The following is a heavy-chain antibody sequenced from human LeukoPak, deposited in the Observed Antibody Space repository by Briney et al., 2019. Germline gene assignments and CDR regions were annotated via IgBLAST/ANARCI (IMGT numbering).Heavy chain of an antibody. V-gene: IGHV3-11*05. CDR3: ARGYCNGGYCLPLY. CDR2: IGSSGSYT. J-gene: IGHJ4*02. CDR1: GFAFSDYY. Sequence: GGSLRLSCAASGFAFSDYYMNWIRQAPGKGLEWVSYIGSSGSYTNYADSVKGRFTISRDNAKNSLYLQMNSLRVEDTAVYFCARGYCNGGYCLPLYWGQGTLVTVSS. D-gene: IGHD2-15*01.